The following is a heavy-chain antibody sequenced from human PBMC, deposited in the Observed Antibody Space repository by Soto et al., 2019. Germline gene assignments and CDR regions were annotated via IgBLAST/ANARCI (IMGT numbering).Heavy chain of an antibody. CDR1: GFTFSSYA. V-gene: IGHV3-30-3*01. J-gene: IGHJ4*02. D-gene: IGHD5-18*01. CDR3: ARGGGYSYGPLGY. Sequence: VGSLRLSYAVSGFTFSSYAMHCVRQAPGKGLEWVAVISYDGSNKYYADSVKGRFTISRDNSKNTLYLQMNSLRAEDTAVYYCARGGGYSYGPLGYWGQGTLVTVSS. CDR2: ISYDGSNK.